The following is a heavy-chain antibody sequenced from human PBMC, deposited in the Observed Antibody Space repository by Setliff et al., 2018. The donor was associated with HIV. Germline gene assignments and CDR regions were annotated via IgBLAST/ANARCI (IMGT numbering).Heavy chain of an antibody. Sequence: GGSLRLSCAASGFTFWSHSMLWVRQAPGKGLEWVANIDRDGSETNYVDSVKGRFTIFRDNAKSSMYLQMNSLRAEDTAVYYCARGVRGVVNGMDVWGQGTTVTVSS. CDR1: GFTFWSHS. D-gene: IGHD3-10*01. CDR3: ARGVRGVVNGMDV. J-gene: IGHJ6*02. V-gene: IGHV3-7*01. CDR2: IDRDGSET.